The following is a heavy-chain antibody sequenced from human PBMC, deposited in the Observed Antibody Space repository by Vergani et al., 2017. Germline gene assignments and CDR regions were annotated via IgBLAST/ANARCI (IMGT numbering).Heavy chain of an antibody. D-gene: IGHD4-23*01. CDR1: GFTFSSYG. CDR3: AKDSLHGGSSPYYFDY. CDR2: ISGSGGST. Sequence: VQLVESGGGVVQPGRSLRLSCAASGFTFSSYGMHWVRQAPGKGLEWVSAISGSGGSTYYADSVKGRFTISRDNSKNTLYLQMNSLRAEDTAVYYCAKDSLHGGSSPYYFDYWGQGTLVTVSS. J-gene: IGHJ4*02. V-gene: IGHV3-23*04.